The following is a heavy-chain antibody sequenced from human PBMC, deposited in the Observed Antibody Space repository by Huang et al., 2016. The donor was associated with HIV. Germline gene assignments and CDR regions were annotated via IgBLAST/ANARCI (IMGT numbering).Heavy chain of an antibody. J-gene: IGHJ4*02. CDR1: GYTFTSYG. V-gene: IGHV1-18*01. CDR3: ARALVHYYYQHFDY. D-gene: IGHD3-22*01. Sequence: QVQLVQSGAEVKKPGASGKVSCKVSGYTFTSYGISWVRQDPGQGLEWMGWISAHNGNTSYAQKLQGRVTMTTDTSTSTAYMELRSLRSDDTAVYYCARALVHYYYQHFDYWGQGTLVTVSS. CDR2: ISAHNGNT.